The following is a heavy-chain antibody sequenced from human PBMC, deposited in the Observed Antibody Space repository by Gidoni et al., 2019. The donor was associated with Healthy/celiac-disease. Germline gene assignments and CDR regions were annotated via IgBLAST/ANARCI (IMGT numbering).Heavy chain of an antibody. CDR3: AKEVTYDFWSGYLTSHHWYFDL. CDR1: GFTFSSYG. V-gene: IGHV3-30*18. CDR2: ISDDGSNK. D-gene: IGHD3-3*01. J-gene: IGHJ2*01. Sequence: QVQLVESGGGVVQPGRSLRLSCAASGFTFSSYGMHWVRQAPGKGLGWVAVISDDGSNKYYADSVKGRFTISRDNSKNTLYLQMNSLRAEDTAVYYCAKEVTYDFWSGYLTSHHWYFDLWGRGTLVTVSS.